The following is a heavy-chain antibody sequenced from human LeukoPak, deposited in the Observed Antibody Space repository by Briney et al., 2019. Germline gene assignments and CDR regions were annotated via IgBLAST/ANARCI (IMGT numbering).Heavy chain of an antibody. V-gene: IGHV3-23*01. CDR2: ISGSGDRT. D-gene: IGHD3-16*01. J-gene: IGHJ1*01. Sequence: GGSLRLSCAASGFTFSSYAMSWVRQAPGKGLEWVSHISGSGDRTSYADSVRGRFTISRDNFKNTLSLQVNSLRAEDTAMYYCAKDDDWGRYKHWGQGTLVTVSS. CDR3: AKDDDWGRYKH. CDR1: GFTFSSYA.